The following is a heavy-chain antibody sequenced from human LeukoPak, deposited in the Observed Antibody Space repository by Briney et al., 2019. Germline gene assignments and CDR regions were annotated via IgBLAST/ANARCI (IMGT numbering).Heavy chain of an antibody. J-gene: IGHJ4*02. V-gene: IGHV4-34*01. D-gene: IGHD3-10*01. CDR1: GGSFSGYY. CDR3: AVGGFGELLYYY. Sequence: KSSETLSLTCAVYGGSFSGYYWSWIRQPPGKGLEWIREINHSGSTNYNPSLKSRVTISVDTSKNQFSPKLSSVTAADTAVYYCAVGGFGELLYYYWGQGTLVTVSS. CDR2: INHSGST.